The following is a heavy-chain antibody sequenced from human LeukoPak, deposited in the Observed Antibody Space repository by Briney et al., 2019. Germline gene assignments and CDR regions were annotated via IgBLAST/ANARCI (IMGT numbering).Heavy chain of an antibody. J-gene: IGHJ4*02. D-gene: IGHD6-19*01. CDR3: ARGDSSGWYFDY. CDR1: GFTFSSYW. CDR2: IKQDGSDK. V-gene: IGHV3-7*01. Sequence: PGGSLRLSCAASGFTFSSYWMSWVRQAPGKGLEWVANIKQDGSDKYYVDSVKGRFTISRDNARNSLYLQMNSLRAEDTAVYYCARGDSSGWYFDYWGQGTLVTVSS.